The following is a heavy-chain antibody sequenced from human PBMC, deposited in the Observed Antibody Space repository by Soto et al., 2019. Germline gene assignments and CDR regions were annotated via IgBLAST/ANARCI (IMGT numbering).Heavy chain of an antibody. J-gene: IGHJ6*02. V-gene: IGHV1-69*12. CDR3: ARTDIVLVPAAIPVDVSGMDV. CDR2: IIPIFGTA. D-gene: IGHD2-2*01. Sequence: QVQLVQSGAEVKKPGSSVKVSCKASGGTFSSYAISWVRQAPGQGLEWMGGIIPIFGTANYAQKFQGRVTITADESTSTAYMELSSLRSEDTAVYYCARTDIVLVPAAIPVDVSGMDVWDQGTTVTVSS. CDR1: GGTFSSYA.